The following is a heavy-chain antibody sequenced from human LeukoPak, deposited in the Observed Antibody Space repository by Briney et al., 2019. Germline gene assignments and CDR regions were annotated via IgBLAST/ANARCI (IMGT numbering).Heavy chain of an antibody. J-gene: IGHJ5*01. Sequence: WGSLRLSCAASGFTFSNYGMIRVRQAPGKGLEWVSEISGGGVRVYYADSVKGRFTISRDNSKNTMYLQMNSLRAEDTAVYYCAKDLGHSGFESWGQGTLVTLSS. D-gene: IGHD3-10*01. V-gene: IGHV3-23*01. CDR3: AKDLGHSGFES. CDR2: ISGGGVRV. CDR1: GFTFSNYG.